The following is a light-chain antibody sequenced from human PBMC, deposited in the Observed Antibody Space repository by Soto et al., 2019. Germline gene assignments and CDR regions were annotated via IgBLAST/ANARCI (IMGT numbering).Light chain of an antibody. V-gene: IGKV1-5*03. Sequence: DIQMTQSPSTLSASVGDRVTITCRASQSISSWLAWYPQKPGKAPKLLIYKASSLEGVVPSRFSGSGSVTEFTLTISTLQPDDSAIYDCQQYNTYAVTFGQGTKLEIK. CDR2: KAS. J-gene: IGKJ2*01. CDR3: QQYNTYAVT. CDR1: QSISSW.